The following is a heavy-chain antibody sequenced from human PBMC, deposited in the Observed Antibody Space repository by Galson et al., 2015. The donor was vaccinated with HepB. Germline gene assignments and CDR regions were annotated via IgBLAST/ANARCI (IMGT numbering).Heavy chain of an antibody. V-gene: IGHV1-69*13. Sequence: SVKVSCKASGGTFSSYAISWVRQAPGQGLEWMGGIIPIFGIANYAQKFQGRVTITADESTSTAYMELSSLRSEDTAVYYCANTRAGLLWFGENPASTTGDGMDVWGQGTTVTVSS. CDR2: IIPIFGIA. CDR1: GGTFSSYA. J-gene: IGHJ6*02. CDR3: ANTRAGLLWFGENPASTTGDGMDV. D-gene: IGHD3-10*01.